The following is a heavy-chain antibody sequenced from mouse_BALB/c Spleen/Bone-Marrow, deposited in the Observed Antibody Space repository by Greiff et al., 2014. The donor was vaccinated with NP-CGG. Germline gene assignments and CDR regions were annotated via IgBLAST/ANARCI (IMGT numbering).Heavy chain of an antibody. J-gene: IGHJ2*01. V-gene: IGHV3-1*02. D-gene: IGHD1-1*01. CDR3: TRETTAVADFDY. CDR1: GYSITSGYG. Sequence: EVQVVESGPDLVKPSQSLSLTCTVTGYSITSGYGWHWIRQFPGNHLEWMGYIHYRGSTDYNPSLKSRISITRDTSKNQFSLQLNSVTTEDTATYYCTRETTAVADFDYWGQGATLTVTS. CDR2: IHYRGST.